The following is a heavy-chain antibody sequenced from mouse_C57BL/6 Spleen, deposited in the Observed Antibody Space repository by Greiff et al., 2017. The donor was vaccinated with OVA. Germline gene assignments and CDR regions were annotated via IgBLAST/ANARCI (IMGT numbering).Heavy chain of an antibody. D-gene: IGHD1-1*01. CDR1: GYTFPDYE. CDR2: IDPETGGP. J-gene: IGHJ4*01. CDR3: TRSFITTVVAPYAMDY. V-gene: IGHV1-15*01. Sequence: QVQLQQSGAELVRPGASVTLSCKASGYTFPDYEMHWVKQTPVHGLEWIGAIDPETGGPAYNQKFKGKAILTADKSSSTAYMELRSLTSEDSAVYYCTRSFITTVVAPYAMDYWGQGTSVTVSS.